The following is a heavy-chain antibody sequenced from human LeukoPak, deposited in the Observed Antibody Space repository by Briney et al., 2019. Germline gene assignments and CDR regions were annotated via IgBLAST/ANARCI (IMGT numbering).Heavy chain of an antibody. V-gene: IGHV3-48*03. J-gene: IGHJ4*02. Sequence: GGTLRLSRAASGFSLSSYEMIWVRQAPAKGLEWISYISSSGGNIYYAGSVKGRFTISRDNAKNSLYLQINSLRVEDTAVYYCARANTIFGVEPDYYFDYWGQGTLVSVSS. CDR1: GFSLSSYE. CDR3: ARANTIFGVEPDYYFDY. CDR2: ISSSGGNI. D-gene: IGHD3-3*01.